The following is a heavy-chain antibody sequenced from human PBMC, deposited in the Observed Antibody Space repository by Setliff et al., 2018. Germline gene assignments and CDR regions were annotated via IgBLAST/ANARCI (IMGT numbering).Heavy chain of an antibody. CDR1: VASISSVNDF. CDR2: IYTNGGT. CDR3: ARSDDNFQYPDY. Sequence: SETLSLTCSVSVASISSVNDFWNWIRQPAGKGLEWIGNIYTNGGTDYSPSLRRRVTISLGTSKNLFSLQLTSVTAADTAIYYCARSDDNFQYPDYWGQGTLVTVSS. J-gene: IGHJ4*01. V-gene: IGHV4-61*09. D-gene: IGHD1-1*01.